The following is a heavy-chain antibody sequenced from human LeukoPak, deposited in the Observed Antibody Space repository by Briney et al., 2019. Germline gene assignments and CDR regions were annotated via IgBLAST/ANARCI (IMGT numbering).Heavy chain of an antibody. D-gene: IGHD3-3*01. Sequence: GASVKVSFKASGYTFTGYYMHWVRQAPGQGLEWMGGIIPIFGTANYAQKFQGRVTITADESTSTAYMELSSLRSEDTAVYYCARQRANIWSGYSNSYYYYGMDVWGQGTTVTVSS. CDR3: ARQRANIWSGYSNSYYYYGMDV. CDR1: GYTFTGYY. CDR2: IIPIFGTA. J-gene: IGHJ6*02. V-gene: IGHV1-69*13.